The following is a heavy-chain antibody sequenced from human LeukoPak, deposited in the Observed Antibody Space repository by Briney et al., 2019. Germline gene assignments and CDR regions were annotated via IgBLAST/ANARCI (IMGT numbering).Heavy chain of an antibody. Sequence: SETLSLTCTVSGGSISSYYWSWIRQPPGKGLEWIGYIYYSGSTNYNPSLKSRVTISVETSKNQFSLKLSSVTAADTAVYYCAGRSSSRYYYYYMDVWGKGTTVTVSS. CDR1: GGSISSYY. J-gene: IGHJ6*03. V-gene: IGHV4-59*08. CDR3: AGRSSSRYYYYYMDV. CDR2: IYYSGST. D-gene: IGHD6-6*01.